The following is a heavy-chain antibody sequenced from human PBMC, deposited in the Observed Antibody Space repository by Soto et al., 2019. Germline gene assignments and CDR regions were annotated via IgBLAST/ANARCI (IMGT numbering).Heavy chain of an antibody. J-gene: IGHJ5*02. V-gene: IGHV1-18*01. D-gene: IGHD6-13*01. CDR3: ARDARSIAAAGRWFDP. CDR1: GYTFTSYG. Sequence: ASVKVSCKASGYTFTSYGISWVRQAPGQGLEWMGWISAYNGNTNYAQKLQGRVTMTTDTSTSTAYMELRSLRSDDTAVYYCARDARSIAAAGRWFDPWGQGTLVTVSS. CDR2: ISAYNGNT.